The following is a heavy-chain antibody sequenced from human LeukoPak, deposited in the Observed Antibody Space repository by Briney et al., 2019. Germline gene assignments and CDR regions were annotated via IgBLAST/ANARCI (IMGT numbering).Heavy chain of an antibody. V-gene: IGHV4-34*01. Sequence: PSETLSLTCAVYGGSFSGYYWSWIRQPPGKGLEWIGEINHSGSTNYNPSLKSRVTISVDTSKNQVPLKLSSVTAADTAVYYCARSLWFGESDQYYMDVWGKGTTVTVSS. CDR3: ARSLWFGESDQYYMDV. D-gene: IGHD3-10*01. CDR2: INHSGST. J-gene: IGHJ6*03. CDR1: GGSFSGYY.